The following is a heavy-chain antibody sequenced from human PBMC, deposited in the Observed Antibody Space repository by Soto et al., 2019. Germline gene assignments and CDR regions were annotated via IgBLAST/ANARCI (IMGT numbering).Heavy chain of an antibody. CDR1: GYTFTSYY. CDR2: TNPCGGST. D-gene: IGHD5-12*01. V-gene: IGHV1-46*01. Sequence: ASVKVSCKASGYTFTSYYMHWVRQAPGQGLVWLGLTNPCGGSTSYAQKFQGRVTMTRDTSTSTVYMELSSLRSEDTAVYYFARESQYSGYDTYYYYGMDVWGQGTTVTV. CDR3: ARESQYSGYDTYYYYGMDV. J-gene: IGHJ6*02.